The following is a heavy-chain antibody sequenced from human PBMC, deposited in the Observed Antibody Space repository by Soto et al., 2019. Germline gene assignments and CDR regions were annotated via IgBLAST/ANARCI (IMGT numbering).Heavy chain of an antibody. CDR1: GFTFSSYA. Sequence: EVQLLESGGGLVQPGGSLRLSCAASGFTFSSYAMSWVRQAPGKGLEWVSAISGSGGSTYYADSVKGRFTISRDNSKNTLYLQMNSLRAEDTAVYYCAKAFVSKWIQPPLSSGYFDLWGRGTLVTVSS. CDR2: ISGSGGST. V-gene: IGHV3-23*01. CDR3: AKAFVSKWIQPPLSSGYFDL. J-gene: IGHJ2*01. D-gene: IGHD5-18*01.